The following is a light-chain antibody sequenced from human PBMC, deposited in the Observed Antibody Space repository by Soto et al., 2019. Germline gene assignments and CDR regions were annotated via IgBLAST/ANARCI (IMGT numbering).Light chain of an antibody. CDR3: TAWDGSLDGRV. J-gene: IGLJ3*02. CDR2: RSD. CDR1: NSNIGSNT. V-gene: IGLV1-44*01. Sequence: QTVVTQPPSASGTLGQRVTISCSGGNSNIGSNTVNWYQHLPGTAPKLLIYRSDQRPSGIPDRFSGSKYGTSASLDISGLQSEDEADYYWTAWDGSLDGRVFGGGTKVTVL.